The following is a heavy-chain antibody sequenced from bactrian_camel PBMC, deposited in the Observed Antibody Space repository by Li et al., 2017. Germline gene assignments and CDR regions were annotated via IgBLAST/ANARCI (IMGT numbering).Heavy chain of an antibody. CDR2: INSGGNST. V-gene: IGHV3S1*01. Sequence: HVQLVESGGGSVQAGGSLRLSCAAPGYTASSRCMAWFRQAPGKEREGIAAINSGGNSTFYADSVKGRFTISRDNAKNTVYLQLNSLKTEDMAMYRCAKAANGGSSYNYWGQGTQVTVS. CDR1: GYTASSRC. D-gene: IGHD6*01. CDR3: AKAANGGSSYNY. J-gene: IGHJ4*01.